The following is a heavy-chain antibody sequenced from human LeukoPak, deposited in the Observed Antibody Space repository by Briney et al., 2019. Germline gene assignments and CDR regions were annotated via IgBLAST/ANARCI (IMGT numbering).Heavy chain of an antibody. V-gene: IGHV1-24*01. D-gene: IGHD7-27*01. Sequence: ASVKVSCKVSGYTLTELSMHWVRQAPGKGFEWMGGFDPEDGETIYAQKFQVRVTMTEDTSTDTAYMELSSLRSEDTAVYYCATASDWGSAGDYWGQGTLVTVSS. J-gene: IGHJ4*02. CDR2: FDPEDGET. CDR1: GYTLTELS. CDR3: ATASDWGSAGDY.